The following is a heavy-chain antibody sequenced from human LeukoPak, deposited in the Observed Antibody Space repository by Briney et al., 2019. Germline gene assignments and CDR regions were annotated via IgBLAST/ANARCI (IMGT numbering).Heavy chain of an antibody. V-gene: IGHV3-30*04. J-gene: IGHJ6*02. Sequence: PGGSLRLSCAASGFTFSSHAMHWVRQAPGRGLKWVAVISFDGSNKYYADSVKGRFTISRDNSKNTLYLQMNSLSAEHTAVYYCARGGLPPKFCGIDLWRHGTTVTVAS. CDR2: ISFDGSNK. CDR3: ARGGLPPKFCGIDL. CDR1: GFTFSSHA. D-gene: IGHD2-15*01.